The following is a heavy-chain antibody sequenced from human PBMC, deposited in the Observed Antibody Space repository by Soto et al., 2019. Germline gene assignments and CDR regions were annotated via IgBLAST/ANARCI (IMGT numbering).Heavy chain of an antibody. CDR1: GFTFGSYS. D-gene: IGHD2-2*01. J-gene: IGHJ3*02. CDR3: ARVKPRYCSSTSCRMGLVLPEARSLDI. CDR2: ISSSSSTI. V-gene: IGHV3-48*02. Sequence: GGSLRLSCAASGFTFGSYSMNWFRQAPGKGLEWVSYISSSSSTIYYADSVKGRFTISRDNAKNSLYLQMNSLRDEDTAVYYCARVKPRYCSSTSCRMGLVLPEARSLDIRDPGTMI.